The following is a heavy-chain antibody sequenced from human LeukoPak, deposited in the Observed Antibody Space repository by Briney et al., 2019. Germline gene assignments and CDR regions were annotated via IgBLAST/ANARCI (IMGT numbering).Heavy chain of an antibody. Sequence: GGSLRLSCAASVFTFSSYSMNWVRQAPGKGLEWVSSISSSSSYIYYAGSVKGRFTISRDNAKNSLYLQMNSLRAEDTAVYYCARAPFPIVGATKGDYWGQGTLVTVSS. CDR3: ARAPFPIVGATKGDY. J-gene: IGHJ4*02. D-gene: IGHD1-26*01. CDR1: VFTFSSYS. V-gene: IGHV3-21*01. CDR2: ISSSSSYI.